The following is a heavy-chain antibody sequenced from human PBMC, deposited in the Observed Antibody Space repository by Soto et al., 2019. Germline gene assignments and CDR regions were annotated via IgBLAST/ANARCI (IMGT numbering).Heavy chain of an antibody. D-gene: IGHD3-22*01. V-gene: IGHV4-30-2*01. CDR2: IYLSGST. J-gene: IGHJ6*02. Sequence: SETLSLTCTVSGGSVSSGSYYWSWIRQPPGKGLEWIGYIYLSGSTYYNPSLKSRVTISVDRSSNQFSLQLTSVTAADTAVYYCARTLMIGSYMDVWGQGTTVTVSS. CDR3: ARTLMIGSYMDV. CDR1: GGSVSSGSYY.